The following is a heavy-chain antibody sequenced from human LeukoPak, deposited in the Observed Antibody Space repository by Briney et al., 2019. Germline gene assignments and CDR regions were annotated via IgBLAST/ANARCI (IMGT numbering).Heavy chain of an antibody. Sequence: GGSLRLSCAASGFAFGPFWMHWARQAPGKGLVWVSHINGDGSTIRYADSVKGRFTISRDNTKNTLSLQINSLGPEDTAVYYCARDRGNPDAFDIWGQGTKVTVSS. V-gene: IGHV3-74*01. CDR2: INGDGSTI. J-gene: IGHJ3*02. CDR1: GFAFGPFW. CDR3: ARDRGNPDAFDI. D-gene: IGHD3-10*01.